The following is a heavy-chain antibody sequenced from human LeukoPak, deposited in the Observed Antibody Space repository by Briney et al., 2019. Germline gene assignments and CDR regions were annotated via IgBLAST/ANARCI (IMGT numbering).Heavy chain of an antibody. Sequence: SQTLSLTCTVSGGSISSGGYYWSWIRQPPGKGLEWIGYIYHSGSTYYNPSLKSRVTISVDRSKNQFSLKLSSVTAADTAVYYCARTSLAAADRWGQGTLVTVSS. CDR3: ARTSLAAADR. V-gene: IGHV4-30-2*01. CDR1: GGSISSGGYY. CDR2: IYHSGST. D-gene: IGHD6-13*01. J-gene: IGHJ4*02.